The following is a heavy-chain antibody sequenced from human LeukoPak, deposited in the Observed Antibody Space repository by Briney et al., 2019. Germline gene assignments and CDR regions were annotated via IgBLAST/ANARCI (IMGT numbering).Heavy chain of an antibody. CDR1: GGSFSGYY. CDR3: ASWAAAGTDY. CDR2: INYSGST. Sequence: PSETLSLTCAVYGGSFSGYYWSWIRQPPGEGLEWMGDINYSGSTNYNPSLMSRVTISVDTSKNQYSLKLGSGTAADTAVYYCASWAAAGTDYWGQGTLVTVST. D-gene: IGHD6-13*01. V-gene: IGHV4-34*01. J-gene: IGHJ4*02.